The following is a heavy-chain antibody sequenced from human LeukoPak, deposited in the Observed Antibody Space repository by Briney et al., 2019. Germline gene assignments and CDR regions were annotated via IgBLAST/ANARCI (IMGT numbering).Heavy chain of an antibody. CDR1: GFTFSSYE. D-gene: IGHD3-10*02. Sequence: GGSLRLSCAASGFTFSSYEMNWVREAPGEGLEWVSYISSSGSTIYYADSVKGRFTISRDNAKNSLYLQMNSLRAEDTAVYYCAELGITMIGGVWGKGTTVTISS. CDR3: AELGITMIGGV. J-gene: IGHJ6*04. V-gene: IGHV3-48*03. CDR2: ISSSGSTI.